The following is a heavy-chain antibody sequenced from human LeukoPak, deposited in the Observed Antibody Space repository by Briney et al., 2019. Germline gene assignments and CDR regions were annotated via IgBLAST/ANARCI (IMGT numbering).Heavy chain of an antibody. J-gene: IGHJ4*02. V-gene: IGHV1-2*02. CDR2: INPNSGGT. CDR3: ARVFDY. Sequence: ASVKVSCKASGGTFSSYAISWVRQAPGQGLEWMGWINPNSGGTNYAQKFQGRVTMTRDTSTSTAYMELSRLRSDDTAVYYCARVFDYWGQGTLVTVSS. CDR1: GGTFSSYA.